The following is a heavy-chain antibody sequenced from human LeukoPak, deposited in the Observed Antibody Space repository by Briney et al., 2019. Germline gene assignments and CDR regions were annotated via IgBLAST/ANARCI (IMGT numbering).Heavy chain of an antibody. CDR2: IYYSGST. Sequence: SETLSLTCTVSGCSISSSSYYWCWIRQPPGKRLEWIGSIYYSGSTYYNPSLKSRVTISVDPSKNQFSLKLSSVTAADTAVYYCARVHSYYYYYMDVWGKGTTVTVSS. CDR1: GCSISSSSYY. V-gene: IGHV4-39*07. CDR3: ARVHSYYYYYMDV. J-gene: IGHJ6*03.